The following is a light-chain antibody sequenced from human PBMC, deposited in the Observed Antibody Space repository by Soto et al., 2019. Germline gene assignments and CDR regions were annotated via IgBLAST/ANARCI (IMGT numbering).Light chain of an antibody. CDR2: HAS. CDR1: QSVSNNY. Sequence: EIVLTQSPGTLSLSPGERATLSCRASQSVSNNYLAWYQQKSGQAPRRLIYHASRRATGITDRFSVRGSGTDFSLTISRLEPEDFAVYYCQQSDSASFTVGEGTKLEIK. V-gene: IGKV3-20*01. CDR3: QQSDSASFT. J-gene: IGKJ2*01.